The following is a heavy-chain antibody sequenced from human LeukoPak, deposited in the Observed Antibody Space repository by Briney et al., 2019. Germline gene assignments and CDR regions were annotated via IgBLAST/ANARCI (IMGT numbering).Heavy chain of an antibody. J-gene: IGHJ4*02. Sequence: GGSLRLSCAASGLTFSSPALSWVRQAPGKGLEWVSAISGSGGSTYYADSVKGRFTISRDNSKNTLYLQMNSLRAEDTAVYYCAKDVTMVRGVNDYWGQGTLVTVSS. CDR2: ISGSGGST. V-gene: IGHV3-23*01. D-gene: IGHD3-10*01. CDR3: AKDVTMVRGVNDY. CDR1: GLTFSSPA.